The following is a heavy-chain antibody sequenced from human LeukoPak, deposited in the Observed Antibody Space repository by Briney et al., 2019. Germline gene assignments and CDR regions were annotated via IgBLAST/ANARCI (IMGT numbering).Heavy chain of an antibody. CDR1: GYSSTYVFTTYP. Sequence: ASVKVSCKASGYSSTYVFTTYPIHWVRQAPGQGLEWLGMINLRGDATIYAQKFQGRVTMTSDSSTTTVYMELGSLKSEDTGLYYCARKWSSRDWFDPWGQGTLVTVSS. J-gene: IGHJ5*02. CDR3: ARKWSSRDWFDP. CDR2: INLRGDAT. D-gene: IGHD2-8*01. V-gene: IGHV1-46*01.